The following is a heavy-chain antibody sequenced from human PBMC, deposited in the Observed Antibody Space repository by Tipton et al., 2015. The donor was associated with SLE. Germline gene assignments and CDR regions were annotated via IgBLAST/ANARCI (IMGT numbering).Heavy chain of an antibody. V-gene: IGHV3-7*01. CDR2: IKEDESHK. CDR3: ARDGQGVGRDAFDI. CDR1: GFTFNNYW. D-gene: IGHD1-26*01. J-gene: IGHJ3*02. Sequence: SLRLSCEASGFTFNNYWMTWVRQAPGKGLEWVANIKEDESHKYYVDSVKGRFTISRDNAKNSVFLQMSSLRDDDTAVYYCARDGQGVGRDAFDIWGQGTMVTVSS.